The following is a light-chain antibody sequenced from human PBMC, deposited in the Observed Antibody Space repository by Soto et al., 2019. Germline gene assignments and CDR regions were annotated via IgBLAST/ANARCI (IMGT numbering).Light chain of an antibody. CDR1: SSDVGSYNL. CDR3: CSYAGSSTLAV. J-gene: IGLJ7*01. Sequence: QSALTQPASVSGSPGQSITISCTGTSSDVGSYNLVSWYQQHPTKAPKLMIYEVSERPSGVSNRFSGSKSDNTASLTISGVQAEDEADYYCCSYAGSSTLAVFGGGTQLTVL. V-gene: IGLV2-23*02. CDR2: EVS.